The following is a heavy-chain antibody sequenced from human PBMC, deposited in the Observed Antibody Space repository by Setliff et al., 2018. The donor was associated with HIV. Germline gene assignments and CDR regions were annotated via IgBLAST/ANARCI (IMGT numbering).Heavy chain of an antibody. CDR3: AIVRRIITFGGLVGLVQSLYYFHC. Sequence: ASVKVSCKVYGYTLSELSIHWVRQAPGKGLEWMGYFDPQDGETVYAQKFQGRVTLTEDTSTGTAYMELSGLRFDDTAVYYCAIVRRIITFGGLVGLVQSLYYFHCWGHGTLVTVSS. V-gene: IGHV1-24*01. J-gene: IGHJ4*01. D-gene: IGHD3-16*02. CDR1: GYTLSELS. CDR2: FDPQDGET.